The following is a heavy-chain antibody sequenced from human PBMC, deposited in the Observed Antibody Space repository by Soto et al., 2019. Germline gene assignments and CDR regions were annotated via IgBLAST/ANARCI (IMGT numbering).Heavy chain of an antibody. CDR1: GYSFTSYW. J-gene: IGHJ6*02. D-gene: IGHD3-22*01. V-gene: IGHV5-51*01. Sequence: PGESLKISCKGSGYSFTSYWIGWVRQMPGKGLEWMGIIYPGDSDTRYSPSFQGQVTISADKSISTAYLQWSSLKASDTAMYYCARHSYDSSGYNGYYYGMDVWGQGTTVTVSS. CDR2: IYPGDSDT. CDR3: ARHSYDSSGYNGYYYGMDV.